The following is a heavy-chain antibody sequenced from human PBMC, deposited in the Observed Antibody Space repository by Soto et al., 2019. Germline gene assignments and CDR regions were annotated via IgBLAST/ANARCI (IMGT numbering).Heavy chain of an antibody. CDR3: TTDPGDYEDF. CDR1: GITFTNAW. V-gene: IGHV3-15*01. J-gene: IGHJ4*02. Sequence: EVQLVESGGDLVKPGGCLRLSCAASGITFTNAWMSWVRQAPGKGLEWVGRIKNKVDGGTTDYAAPVRGRLTISRDDSKNTLFLQMNSLETEDTAVYYCTTDPGDYEDFWGQGTLVTVSS. D-gene: IGHD4-17*01. CDR2: IKNKVDGGTT.